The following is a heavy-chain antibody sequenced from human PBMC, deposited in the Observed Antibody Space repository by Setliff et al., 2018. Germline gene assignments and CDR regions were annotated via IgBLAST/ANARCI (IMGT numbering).Heavy chain of an antibody. D-gene: IGHD3-9*01. CDR1: GDSIARSYLY. V-gene: IGHV4-39*01. CDR2: MYYSGKT. CDR3: AHSTTFDLHHDY. J-gene: IGHJ4*02. Sequence: SETLSLSCTVSGDSIARSYLYWGWIRQPPGKGLEWIATMYYSGKTFYIPSLQNRVTISADTSKNQFSLKLSSVTAADTAVYYCAHSTTFDLHHDYWGQGALVTVSS.